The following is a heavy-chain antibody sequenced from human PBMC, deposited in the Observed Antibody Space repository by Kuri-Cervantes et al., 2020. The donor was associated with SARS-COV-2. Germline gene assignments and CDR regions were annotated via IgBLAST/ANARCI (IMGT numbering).Heavy chain of an antibody. V-gene: IGHV1-18*01. Sequence: ASVKVSCKASGYTFTSYDINWVRQAPGQGLEWMGWISAYNGNTNYAQKLQGRVTMTTDTSTSTAYMELRSLRSDDTAVYYCARGGYDFWSGYYSDYYYYMDVWGKGTTVTVSS. J-gene: IGHJ6*03. D-gene: IGHD3-3*01. CDR3: ARGGYDFWSGYYSDYYYYMDV. CDR2: ISAYNGNT. CDR1: GYTFTSYD.